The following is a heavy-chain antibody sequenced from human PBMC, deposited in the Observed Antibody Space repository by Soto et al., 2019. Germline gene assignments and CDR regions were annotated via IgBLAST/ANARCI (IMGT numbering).Heavy chain of an antibody. V-gene: IGHV3-15*07. CDR2: IKSKTDGGTT. CDR1: GFTFSNAW. CDR3: TTDLLIITMVRGVIIR. J-gene: IGHJ4*02. D-gene: IGHD3-10*01. Sequence: EVQLVESGGGLVKPGGSLRLSCAASGFTFSNAWMNWVRQAPGKGLEWVGRIKSKTDGGTTDYAAPVKGRFTISRDDSKNTLYLQMNSLKTEDTAVYYCTTDLLIITMVRGVIIRWGQGTLVTVSS.